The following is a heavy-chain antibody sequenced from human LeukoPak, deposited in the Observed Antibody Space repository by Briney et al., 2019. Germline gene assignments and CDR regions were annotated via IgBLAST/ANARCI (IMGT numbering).Heavy chain of an antibody. CDR2: IYPGDSDT. V-gene: IGHV5-51*01. D-gene: IGHD4-23*01. Sequence: GESLKMSCKGSGYTFITYWIGWVRQMPGKGLEWMGIIYPGDSDTRYSPSFQGQVTISADKSITTAYLQWNSLKASDTAMYYCARPDDYGGKPSAFDIWGQGTMVTVSS. J-gene: IGHJ3*02. CDR1: GYTFITYW. CDR3: ARPDDYGGKPSAFDI.